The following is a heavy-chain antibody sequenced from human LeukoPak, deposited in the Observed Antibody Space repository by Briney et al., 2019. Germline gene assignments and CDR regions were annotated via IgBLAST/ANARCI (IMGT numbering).Heavy chain of an antibody. CDR3: ARVTIYEGNFDY. V-gene: IGHV3-30-3*01. CDR2: ISYDGSNK. CDR1: GFTFRGYA. Sequence: PGRSLRLSCAASGFTFRGYAMHWARQAPGKGLEWMAVISYDGSNKYYADSVKGRFSISRDNSKNTLYLQMNSLRVEDTAVYYCARVTIYEGNFDYWGQGTLVTVSS. J-gene: IGHJ4*02. D-gene: IGHD3-9*01.